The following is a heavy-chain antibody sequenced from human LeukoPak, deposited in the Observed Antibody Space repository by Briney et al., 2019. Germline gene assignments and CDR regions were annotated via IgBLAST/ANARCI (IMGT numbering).Heavy chain of an antibody. Sequence: GGSLRLSCAASGFTFRDFNITWIRQAPGKGLDWVSSISGSSNTIYYADSVKGRFTISRDNAKNSLYLQMNSLRAEDTAVYYCARFPHSSGYFAPFDYWGQGTLVIVSS. CDR2: ISGSSNTI. J-gene: IGHJ4*02. D-gene: IGHD3-22*01. V-gene: IGHV3-11*01. CDR1: GFTFRDFN. CDR3: ARFPHSSGYFAPFDY.